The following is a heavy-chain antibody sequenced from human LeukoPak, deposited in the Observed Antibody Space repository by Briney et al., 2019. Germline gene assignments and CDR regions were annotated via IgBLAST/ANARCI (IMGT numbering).Heavy chain of an antibody. CDR2: INPNSGGT. D-gene: IGHD2-21*01. CDR3: AREPYSGCDGFDY. V-gene: IGHV1-2*02. CDR1: GYTFTGYY. Sequence: GASVKVSCKASGYTFTGYYMHWVRQAPGQGLEGMGWINPNSGGTNYAQEFQGRVTMTGDTSISPSYMKLSTVSAADTAVYYCAREPYSGCDGFDYWGQGTLVTVSS. J-gene: IGHJ4*02.